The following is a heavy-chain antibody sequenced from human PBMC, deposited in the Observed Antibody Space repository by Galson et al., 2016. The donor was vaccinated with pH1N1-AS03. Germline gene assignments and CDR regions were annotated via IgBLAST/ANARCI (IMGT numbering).Heavy chain of an antibody. CDR2: INSDGSST. J-gene: IGHJ4*02. CDR3: ARVFGIAVAGPVDY. V-gene: IGHV3-74*01. CDR1: GFTFSSSW. Sequence: SLRLSCAASGFTFSSSWMHWVRHAPGKGLVWVSRINSDGSSTNYADSVKGRFTISRDNAKNTLYLQMNSLRVEDTAVYYCARVFGIAVAGPVDYWGQGVLVTVSS. D-gene: IGHD6-19*01.